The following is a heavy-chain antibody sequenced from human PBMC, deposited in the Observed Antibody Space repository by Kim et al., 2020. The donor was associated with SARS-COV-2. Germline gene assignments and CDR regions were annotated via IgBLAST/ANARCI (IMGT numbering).Heavy chain of an antibody. Sequence: GGSLRLSCVGSGFTLSGYDMNWVRQAPGKGLEWVSYISLSGSKIYYANSVKGRFTISSDNAKNSLYLQMNSLRAEDTALYYCAREGMTGYGFDIWGQATMVTVSS. V-gene: IGHV3-48*03. CDR2: ISLSGSKI. CDR3: AREGMTGYGFDI. CDR1: GFTLSGYD. D-gene: IGHD2-21*01. J-gene: IGHJ3*02.